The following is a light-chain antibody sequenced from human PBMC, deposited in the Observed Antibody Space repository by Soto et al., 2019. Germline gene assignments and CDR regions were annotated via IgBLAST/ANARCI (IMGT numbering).Light chain of an antibody. V-gene: IGLV2-8*01. CDR3: SSCAGSNNFVV. J-gene: IGLJ2*01. CDR1: SSDVGDYNY. CDR2: EVS. Sequence: QSALTQPPSASGSPGQSVTISCTGTSSDVGDYNYVSWYQQHPGKAPKLMIYEVSKRPSGVPDRFSGSKSGNTASLTVSGLQAEDAADYYCSSCAGSNNFVVFGGGTKLTVL.